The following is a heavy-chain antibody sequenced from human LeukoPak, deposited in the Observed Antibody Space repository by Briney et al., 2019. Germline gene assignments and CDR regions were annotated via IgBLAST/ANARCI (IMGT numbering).Heavy chain of an antibody. Sequence: SETLSLTCTVSGGSISSYYWSWIRQPPGKGLEWIGYIYYSGSTNYNPSLKSRVTISVDTSKNQFSLKLSSVTAADTAVYYCASLGYCSGGYCYSPIDYWGQGTLVTVSS. J-gene: IGHJ4*02. D-gene: IGHD2-15*01. CDR1: GGSISSYY. V-gene: IGHV4-59*08. CDR3: ASLGYCSGGYCYSPIDY. CDR2: IYYSGST.